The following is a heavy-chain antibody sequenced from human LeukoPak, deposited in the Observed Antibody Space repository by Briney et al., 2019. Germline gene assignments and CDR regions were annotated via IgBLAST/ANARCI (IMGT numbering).Heavy chain of an antibody. CDR3: ASGAEYYYGSGSPLDY. Sequence: AGGYLRLSCAASGFTVSSNYMSWVRQAPGKGLEWVSVIYCGGSTYYADSVKGRFTISRDNSKNTLYLQMNSLRAEDTAVYYCASGAEYYYGSGSPLDYWGQGTLVTVSS. V-gene: IGHV3-66*01. J-gene: IGHJ4*02. CDR2: IYCGGST. CDR1: GFTVSSNY. D-gene: IGHD3-10*01.